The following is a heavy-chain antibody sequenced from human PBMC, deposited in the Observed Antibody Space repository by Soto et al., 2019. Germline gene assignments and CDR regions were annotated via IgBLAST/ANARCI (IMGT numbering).Heavy chain of an antibody. D-gene: IGHD6-13*01. CDR2: IYYSGST. CDR1: GGSISSGGYY. CDR3: ASVAGYRPYNWFDP. Sequence: SETLSLTXPVSGGSISSGGYYWSWIRQHPGKGLEWIGYIYYSGSTYYNPSLKSRVTISVDTSKTQFSLKLSSGTAADTAVYYCASVAGYRPYNWFDPWGQGTRGTVSA. J-gene: IGHJ5*02. V-gene: IGHV4-31*02.